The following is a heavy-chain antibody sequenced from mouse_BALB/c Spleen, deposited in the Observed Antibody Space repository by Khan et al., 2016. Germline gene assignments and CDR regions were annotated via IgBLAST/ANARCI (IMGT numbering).Heavy chain of an antibody. CDR1: GYSFTAYY. V-gene: IGHV1-18*01. D-gene: IGHD2-4*01. J-gene: IGHJ2*01. Sequence: EVQLQESDPDLVKPGASVKISCKASGYSFTAYYMYWVKQSHGQSLEWIGRINPNNGATTFNQKFKGKAILTVDKSSTTAYMELRSLASEDSAVYDCARDDYVNWGQGTTLTVSS. CDR2: INPNNGAT. CDR3: ARDDYVN.